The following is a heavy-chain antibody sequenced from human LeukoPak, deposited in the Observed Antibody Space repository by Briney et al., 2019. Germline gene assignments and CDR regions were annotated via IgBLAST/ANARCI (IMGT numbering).Heavy chain of an antibody. J-gene: IGHJ6*02. CDR2: IYYSGST. CDR1: GGSISSGDYY. CDR3: AWQLGFYYGMDV. Sequence: SETLSLTCTVSGGSISSGDYYWSWIRQPPGKGLERIGYIYYSGSTYYNPSLKSRVTISVDTSKNQFSLKLSSVTAADTAVYYCAWQLGFYYGMDVWGQGTTVTVSS. V-gene: IGHV4-30-4*01. D-gene: IGHD6-6*01.